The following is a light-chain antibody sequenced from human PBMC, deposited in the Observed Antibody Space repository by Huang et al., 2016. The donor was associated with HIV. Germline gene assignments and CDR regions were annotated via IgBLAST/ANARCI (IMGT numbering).Light chain of an antibody. CDR2: GAS. J-gene: IGKJ1*01. V-gene: IGKV3-15*01. Sequence: EIVMTQSPGTLSVSPGERATLSCRASQSVSSNLAWYQQKPGQAPGLLIYGASTRATGIPARFSGSESATEFTLTISSLQSEDFAVYHCQQYNNWPWTFGQGTKVEIK. CDR1: QSVSSN. CDR3: QQYNNWPWT.